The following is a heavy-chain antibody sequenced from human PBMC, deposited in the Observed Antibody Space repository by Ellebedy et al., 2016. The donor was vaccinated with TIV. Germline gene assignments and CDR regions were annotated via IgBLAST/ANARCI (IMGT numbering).Heavy chain of an antibody. CDR3: ARDQELDWYFDL. Sequence: GESLKISCAASGFTFSSSGMHWVRQAPGKGLEWVAVIWHDGTNKYYADSVKGRFAISRDNSKNTLDLQMNSLRVEDTAVYYCARDQELDWYFDLWGRGTLVTVSS. D-gene: IGHD1-1*01. J-gene: IGHJ2*01. V-gene: IGHV3-33*01. CDR2: IWHDGTNK. CDR1: GFTFSSSG.